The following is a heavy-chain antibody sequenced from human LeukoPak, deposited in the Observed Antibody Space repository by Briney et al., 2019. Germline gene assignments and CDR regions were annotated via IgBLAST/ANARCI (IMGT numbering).Heavy chain of an antibody. CDR3: ARVVDFWSGPSVDV. J-gene: IGHJ6*02. CDR1: GGSISSYY. Sequence: SETLSLTCTVSGGSISSYYWSWIRQPPGKGLEWIGYIYYSGSTNYNPSLKSRVTISVDTSKNQFSLKLSSVTAADTAVYYSARVVDFWSGPSVDVWGQGTTVTVSS. V-gene: IGHV4-59*01. CDR2: IYYSGST. D-gene: IGHD3-3*01.